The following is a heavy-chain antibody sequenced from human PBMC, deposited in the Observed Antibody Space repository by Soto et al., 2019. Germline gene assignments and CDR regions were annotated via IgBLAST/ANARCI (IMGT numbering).Heavy chain of an antibody. CDR3: AKQESYWNDRFDY. Sequence: QVQLVESGGGVVQPGRSLRLSCAASGFSFSSYGMHWVRQAPGKGLEWVAMISYDGNDEYYADDVKGVCSISRDNSKNAVYLQMNSLRAEDTAVYSCAKQESYWNDRFDYWVQGSLVTVAS. CDR2: ISYDGNDE. J-gene: IGHJ4*02. CDR1: GFSFSSYG. V-gene: IGHV3-30*18. D-gene: IGHD1-1*01.